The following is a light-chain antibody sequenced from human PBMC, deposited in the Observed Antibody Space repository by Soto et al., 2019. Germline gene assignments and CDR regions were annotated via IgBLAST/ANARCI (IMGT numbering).Light chain of an antibody. V-gene: IGKV3-11*01. CDR2: DAS. CDR3: QRRSNWPPEYT. J-gene: IGKJ2*01. CDR1: QSVSSY. Sequence: EIVLTQSPATLSLSPGERATLSCRASQSVSSYLAWYQQKHGQAPRLLIYDASNRATGIPARFSGSGSGTDFTLTISSREPEAFAVYFCQRRSNWPPEYTFGQGTKLEIK.